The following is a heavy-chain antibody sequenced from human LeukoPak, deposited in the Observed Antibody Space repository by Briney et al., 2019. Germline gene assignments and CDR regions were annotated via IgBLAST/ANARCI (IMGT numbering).Heavy chain of an antibody. D-gene: IGHD2-15*01. CDR2: INHSGST. V-gene: IGHV4-34*01. CDR3: ARGRSRDSQTHWYFDL. Sequence: PSETLSLTCAVYGGSFSGYYWSWIRQPPGKGLEWIGEINHSGSTNYNPSLKSRVTISVDTSKNQFSLKLSSVTAADTAVYYCARGRSRDSQTHWYFDLWGRGTLVTVSS. CDR1: GGSFSGYY. J-gene: IGHJ2*01.